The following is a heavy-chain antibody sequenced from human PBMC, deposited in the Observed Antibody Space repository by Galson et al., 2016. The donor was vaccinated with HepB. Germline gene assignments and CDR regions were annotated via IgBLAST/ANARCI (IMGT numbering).Heavy chain of an antibody. CDR3: ARNHDFWSGYSEFDH. V-gene: IGHV4-39*01. CDR1: GASISSSNYY. D-gene: IGHD3-3*01. Sequence: SEPLSLTCTVSGASISSSNYYWGWIRQPPGKGLEWIGLTYYRASTSYNPSLKSRVTISVDTSNNQLSLKLSSVTAADTAVYYCARNHDFWSGYSEFDHWGQGTLVTVSS. J-gene: IGHJ4*02. CDR2: TYYRAST.